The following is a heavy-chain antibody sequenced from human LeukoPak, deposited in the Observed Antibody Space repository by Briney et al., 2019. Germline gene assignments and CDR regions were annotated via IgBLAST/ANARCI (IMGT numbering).Heavy chain of an antibody. Sequence: PGESLKISCKGSGYSFTSYWIGWVRQMPGKGLEWMGIIYPGDSDTRYSPSFQGQVTISADKSISTAYLQWSSLKASDTAMYYCAXHXFWGSXSSPFRYYYYYMDVWGKGTTVTVSS. D-gene: IGHD6-6*01. CDR2: IYPGDSDT. CDR1: GYSFTSYW. CDR3: AXHXFWGSXSSPFRYYYYYMDV. J-gene: IGHJ6*03. V-gene: IGHV5-51*01.